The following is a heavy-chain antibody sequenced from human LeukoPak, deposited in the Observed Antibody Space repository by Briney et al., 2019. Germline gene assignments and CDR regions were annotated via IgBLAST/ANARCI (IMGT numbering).Heavy chain of an antibody. CDR3: TTEVPRYYYGSGSYSNWFDP. V-gene: IGHV3-15*01. Sequence: GGSLTLSCAASGFTFSNAWMSWVRQPPGKGLEWVGRIKSKTDGGTTDYAAPVKGRFTISRDDSKNTLYLQMNSLKTEDTAVYYCTTEVPRYYYGSGSYSNWFDPWGQGTLVTVSS. D-gene: IGHD3-10*01. CDR2: IKSKTDGGTT. CDR1: GFTFSNAW. J-gene: IGHJ5*02.